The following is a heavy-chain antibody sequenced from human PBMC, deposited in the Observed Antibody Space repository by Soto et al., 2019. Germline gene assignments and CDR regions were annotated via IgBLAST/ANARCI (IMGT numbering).Heavy chain of an antibody. D-gene: IGHD3-10*01. CDR3: ARTDYGTAYFDP. V-gene: IGHV4-59*08. CDR1: GGSMSSHY. CDR2: IHYSGST. J-gene: IGHJ5*02. Sequence: SETLSLTCTVSGGSMSSHYWTWLRQPPGKGLEWVGYIHYSGSTNYNPSLKSRVTMSVDSAKNQFSLQLSSVTAADTAVHYCARTDYGTAYFDPWGQGSLVTVSS.